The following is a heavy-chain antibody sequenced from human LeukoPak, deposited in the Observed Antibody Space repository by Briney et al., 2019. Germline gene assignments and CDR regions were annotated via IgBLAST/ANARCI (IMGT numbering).Heavy chain of an antibody. CDR2: IKQDGSEK. CDR1: GFNFRRYW. CDR3: ARGGQAGTGDY. V-gene: IGHV3-7*01. J-gene: IGHJ4*02. D-gene: IGHD1/OR15-1a*01. Sequence: GGPLRLSCAASGFNFRRYWMTWVRQSPGKGLEWVANIKQDGSEKYYVDSVKGRFTISRDNAKDSLYLEMNSLRAEDTAVYYCARGGQAGTGDYWGQGTLVTVSS.